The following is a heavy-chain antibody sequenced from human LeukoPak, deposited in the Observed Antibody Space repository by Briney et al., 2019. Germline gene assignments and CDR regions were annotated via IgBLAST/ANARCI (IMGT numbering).Heavy chain of an antibody. CDR2: IYYSGST. Sequence: SETLSLTCTVSGGSISSYYWSWIRQPPGKGLEWIGYIYYSGSTNYNPSLKSRVTISVDTSKNQFSLKLSSVTAADTAVYYCAARSDSSGYSNHYWGQGTLVTVSS. D-gene: IGHD3-22*01. J-gene: IGHJ4*02. CDR1: GGSISSYY. V-gene: IGHV4-59*01. CDR3: AARSDSSGYSNHY.